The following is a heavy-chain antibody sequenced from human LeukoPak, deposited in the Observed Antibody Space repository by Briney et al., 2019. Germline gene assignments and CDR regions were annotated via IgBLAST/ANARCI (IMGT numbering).Heavy chain of an antibody. J-gene: IGHJ4*02. CDR2: ISYDGSNK. Sequence: GGSLRLSCAASGFTFSSYGMHWVRQAPGKGLEWVAVISYDGSNKYYADSVKGRFTISRDNSKNTLYLQMNSLRAEDTAVYYCARGRENYDILTSLDYWGQGTLVTVSS. CDR3: ARGRENYDILTSLDY. CDR1: GFTFSSYG. D-gene: IGHD3-9*01. V-gene: IGHV3-30*03.